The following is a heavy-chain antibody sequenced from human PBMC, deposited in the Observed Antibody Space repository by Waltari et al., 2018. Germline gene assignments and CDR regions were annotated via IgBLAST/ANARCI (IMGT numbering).Heavy chain of an antibody. CDR3: AMNHYYDSSGYPY. Sequence: QVQLVQSGAEVKKPGASVKVSCKASGYTFTSYAMHWVRQAPGQRLEWMGWINPNSGGTNYAQKFQGRVTMTRDTSISTAYMELSRLRSDDTAVYYCAMNHYYDSSGYPYWGQGTLVTVSS. CDR1: GYTFTSYA. D-gene: IGHD3-22*01. V-gene: IGHV1-2*02. CDR2: INPNSGGT. J-gene: IGHJ4*02.